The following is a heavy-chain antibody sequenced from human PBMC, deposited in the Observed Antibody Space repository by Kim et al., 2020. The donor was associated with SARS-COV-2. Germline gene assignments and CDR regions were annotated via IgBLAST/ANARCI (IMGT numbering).Heavy chain of an antibody. V-gene: IGHV4-34*01. CDR3: ARGIAAAPNWFDP. CDR2: INHSGST. D-gene: IGHD6-13*01. Sequence: SETLSLTCAVYGGSFSGYYWSWIRQPPGKGLEWIGEINHSGSTNYNPSLKSRVTISVDTSKNQFSLKLSSVTAADTAVYYCARGIAAAPNWFDPWGQGTL. CDR1: GGSFSGYY. J-gene: IGHJ5*02.